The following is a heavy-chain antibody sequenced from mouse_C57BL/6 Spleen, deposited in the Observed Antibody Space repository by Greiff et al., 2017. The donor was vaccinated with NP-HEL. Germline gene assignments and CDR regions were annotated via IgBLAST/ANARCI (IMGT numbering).Heavy chain of an antibody. D-gene: IGHD1-1*01. CDR3: ASATVVAPYFDY. CDR2: ISSGSSTI. CDR1: GFTFSDYG. V-gene: IGHV5-17*01. Sequence: EVKVVESGGGLVKPGGSLKLSCAASGFTFSDYGMHWVRQAPEKGLEWVAYISSGSSTIYYADTVKGRFTISRDNAKNTLFLQMTSLRSEDTAMYYCASATVVAPYFDYWGQGTTLTVSS. J-gene: IGHJ2*01.